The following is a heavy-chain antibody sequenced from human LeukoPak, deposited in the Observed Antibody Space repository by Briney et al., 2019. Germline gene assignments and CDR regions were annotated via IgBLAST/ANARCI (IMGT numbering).Heavy chain of an antibody. J-gene: IGHJ4*02. D-gene: IGHD3-10*01. CDR2: FDPEDGET. V-gene: IGHV1-24*01. CDR1: GYTLTELS. Sequence: ASVKVSCKVSGYTLTELSMHWVRQAPGKGLEWMGGFDPEDGETIYAQKFQGRVTMTEDTSTDTAYMELSSLRSEDTAVYYCATDGDYYGSGSSPLWGQGTLVTVSS. CDR3: ATDGDYYGSGSSPL.